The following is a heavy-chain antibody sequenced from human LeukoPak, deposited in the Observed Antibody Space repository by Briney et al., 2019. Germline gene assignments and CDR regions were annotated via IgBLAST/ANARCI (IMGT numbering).Heavy chain of an antibody. Sequence: PSETLSLTCAVYGGSFSGYYWSWIRQPPGKGLEWIGEINHSGSTNYNPSLKSRVTISVDTSKTQFSLKLTSVTAADTAVYYCARGRWASSIHGYYFDYWGQGTLVTVSS. CDR3: ARGRWASSIHGYYFDY. V-gene: IGHV4-34*01. D-gene: IGHD2-2*01. CDR1: GGSFSGYY. CDR2: INHSGST. J-gene: IGHJ4*02.